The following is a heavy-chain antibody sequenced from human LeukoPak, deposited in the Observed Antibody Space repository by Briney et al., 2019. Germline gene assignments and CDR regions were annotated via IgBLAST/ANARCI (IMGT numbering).Heavy chain of an antibody. CDR3: ARFGLGKHIEVAGIPFDI. D-gene: IGHD6-19*01. J-gene: IGHJ3*02. CDR2: IIRIFGTA. CDR1: GGTFSSYA. V-gene: IGHV1-69*01. Sequence: SVKVSCKASGGTFSSYAINWVRQAPGQGLEWMGGIIRIFGTAKYAQKFQGRVTITADESTSTAYMELSSLRSEDTAVYYCARFGLGKHIEVAGIPFDIWGQGTMVTVSS.